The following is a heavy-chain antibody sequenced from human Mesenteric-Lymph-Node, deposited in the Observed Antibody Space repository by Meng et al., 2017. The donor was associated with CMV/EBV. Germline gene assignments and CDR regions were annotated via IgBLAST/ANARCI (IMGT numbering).Heavy chain of an antibody. J-gene: IGHJ4*02. V-gene: IGHV4-59*01. Sequence: SETLSLTCTVSGGSISSYYWSWIRQPPGKGLEWIGCIYHSGSTNYNPSLKSRVTVSIDTSKNQFSLTLTSVTAADTAVYYCAREGGQLVFDYWGQGTLVTVSS. D-gene: IGHD1-1*01. CDR1: GGSISSYY. CDR2: IYHSGST. CDR3: AREGGQLVFDY.